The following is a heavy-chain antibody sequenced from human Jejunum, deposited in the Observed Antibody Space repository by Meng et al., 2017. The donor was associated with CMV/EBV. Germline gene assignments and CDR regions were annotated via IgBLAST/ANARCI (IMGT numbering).Heavy chain of an antibody. J-gene: IGHJ4*02. CDR1: GYTFTDYF. D-gene: IGHD1/OR15-1a*01. CDR3: ARVVMAEQQLDY. V-gene: IGHV1-2*02. Sequence: TASGYTFTDYFSRWVRQAPGQGLEWMGWMNPNSGGTRYAQKFQGKVTMTRDTSINMAYMELSGLTSADTAVYYCARVVMAEQQLDYWGQGTLVTVSS. CDR2: MNPNSGGT.